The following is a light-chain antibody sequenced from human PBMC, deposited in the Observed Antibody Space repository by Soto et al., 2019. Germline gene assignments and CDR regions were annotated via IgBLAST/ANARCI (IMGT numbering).Light chain of an antibody. CDR1: QSIGSW. CDR2: KAS. CDR3: QQYNSYQYS. J-gene: IGKJ2*03. V-gene: IGKV1-5*03. Sequence: DIPMTQSPSTLSASVGDRVTITCRASQSIGSWLAWYQQKPGKAPNLLIYKASSLETGVPSRFSGSGSGTEFTLTITSLQPDDFATYYCQQYNSYQYSFGQGTRLEIK.